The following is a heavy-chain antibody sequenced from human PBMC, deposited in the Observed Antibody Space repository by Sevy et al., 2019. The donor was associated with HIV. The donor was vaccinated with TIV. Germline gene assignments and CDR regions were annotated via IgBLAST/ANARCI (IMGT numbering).Heavy chain of an antibody. J-gene: IGHJ4*02. CDR3: AKDMGAGGLPLGNFDY. D-gene: IGHD1-26*01. CDR2: ISWDGGSK. V-gene: IGHV3-43*01. CDR1: GFTFDDYT. Sequence: GGSLRLSCAASGFTFDDYTMNWVRQAPGKGLEWVSLISWDGGSKYYADSVKGRFTISRDNSKNSLYLQMNSLKTADTALYYCAKDMGAGGLPLGNFDYWGQGTLVTVSS.